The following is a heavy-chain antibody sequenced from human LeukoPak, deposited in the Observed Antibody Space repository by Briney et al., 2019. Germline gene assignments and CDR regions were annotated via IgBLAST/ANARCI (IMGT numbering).Heavy chain of an antibody. V-gene: IGHV1-18*01. CDR3: ARVDSGGWSAFDY. D-gene: IGHD3-22*01. J-gene: IGHJ4*02. Sequence: ASVKVSCKASGYTFTNYGISWVRQAPGQGLEWMGWISVYNGNINYAQRLQGRITMTTDTSTSTAYMELRSLRSDDTAMYYCARVDSGGWSAFDYWGQGTLVTVSS. CDR2: ISVYNGNI. CDR1: GYTFTNYG.